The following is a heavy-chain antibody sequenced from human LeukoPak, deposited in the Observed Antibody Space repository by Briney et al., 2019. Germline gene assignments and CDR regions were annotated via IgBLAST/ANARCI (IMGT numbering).Heavy chain of an antibody. CDR2: IYSGGST. J-gene: IGHJ4*02. Sequence: GGSLRLSCAASGFTFSSYAMSWVRQAPGKGLEWVSVIYSGGSTYYADSVKGRFTISRDNSKNTLYLQMNSLRAEDTAVYYCARITIFGVAKYYFDYWGQGTLVTVSS. CDR1: GFTFSSYA. CDR3: ARITIFGVAKYYFDY. V-gene: IGHV3-66*01. D-gene: IGHD3-3*01.